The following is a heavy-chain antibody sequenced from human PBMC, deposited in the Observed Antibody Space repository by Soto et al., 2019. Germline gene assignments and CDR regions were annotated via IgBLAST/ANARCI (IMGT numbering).Heavy chain of an antibody. CDR1: GFTFSSYA. J-gene: IGHJ4*02. V-gene: IGHV3-30-3*01. Sequence: QVQLVESGGGVVQPGRSLRLSCAASGFTFSSYAMHWVRQAPGKGLEWVAVISYDGSNKYYADSVKGRFTISRDNSKNTLYLHMNSLRAEDTAVYYCARDHQYSSSWEYWGQGTLVTVSS. CDR3: ARDHQYSSSWEY. CDR2: ISYDGSNK. D-gene: IGHD6-13*01.